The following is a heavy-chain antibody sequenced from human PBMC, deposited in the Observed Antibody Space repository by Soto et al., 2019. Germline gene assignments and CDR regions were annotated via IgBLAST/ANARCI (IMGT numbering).Heavy chain of an antibody. Sequence: QVQLVESGGGVVQPGRSLRLSCAASGFTFSSYGMHWVRQAPGKGLEWVAVIWNDGINKYYTDSVQGRFTISRDNSKNPRYLQMNSLRAEDPAVYYCARHASLLDFDYWGQGTLVTVSS. CDR3: ARHASLLDFDY. J-gene: IGHJ4*02. CDR2: IWNDGINK. V-gene: IGHV3-33*01. D-gene: IGHD2-21*02. CDR1: GFTFSSYG.